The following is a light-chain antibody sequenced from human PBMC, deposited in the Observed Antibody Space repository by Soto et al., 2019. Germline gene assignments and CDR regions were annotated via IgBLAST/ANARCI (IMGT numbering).Light chain of an antibody. Sequence: QPVLTQPPSASGTPGQRVTISCSGSSSNIGSNPVNWYQHVPGTAPKLLIYYSNQRPSGVPDRFSGSTSGTSASLAISGLQSEDEADYYCATWDDSLVVFGGGTKLTVL. CDR3: ATWDDSLVV. J-gene: IGLJ2*01. CDR2: YSN. CDR1: SSNIGSNP. V-gene: IGLV1-44*01.